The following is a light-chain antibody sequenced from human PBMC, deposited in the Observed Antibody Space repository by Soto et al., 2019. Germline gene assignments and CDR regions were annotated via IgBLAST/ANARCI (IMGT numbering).Light chain of an antibody. J-gene: IGLJ3*02. V-gene: IGLV6-57*03. CDR1: SGNIAFNY. Sequence: LTQPHSVSESPEKTVTLSCTRSSGNIAFNYVQWYQQRPGSAPTIVIYEDQKRPSGVPDRFSGSIVSSSNSASLTISGLKTEHEADYYCQTYDGTNWVFGGGTKVTVL. CDR3: QTYDGTNWV. CDR2: EDQ.